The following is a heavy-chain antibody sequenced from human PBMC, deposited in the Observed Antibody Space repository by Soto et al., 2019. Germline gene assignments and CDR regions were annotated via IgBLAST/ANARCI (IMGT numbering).Heavy chain of an antibody. D-gene: IGHD3-22*01. CDR3: ASAYYDSNGYYFDY. V-gene: IGHV3-21*05. CDR1: GFTFSSYS. J-gene: IGHJ4*02. CDR2: ISSSGSYI. Sequence: GGSLRLSCAASGFTFSSYSMNWVRQAPGKGLEWVSYISSSGSYIYYTDSVKGRFTISRDNAKNSLYLQMNSLRAEDTAVYYCASAYYDSNGYYFDYWGQGTLVTVSS.